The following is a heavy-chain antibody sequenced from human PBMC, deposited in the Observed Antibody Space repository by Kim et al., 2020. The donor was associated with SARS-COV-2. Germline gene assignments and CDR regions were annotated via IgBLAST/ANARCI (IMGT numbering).Heavy chain of an antibody. V-gene: IGHV3-21*04. CDR3: ARAHPFDTAMST. Sequence: GGSLRLSCAASGFIFSSYIMNWVRQAPGKGLECVSSITGNGDMYHADSVKGRFTISRDNAQNSLYLQMNSLRVEDTAVYYCARAHPFDTAMSTWGQGTQVTVSS. CDR1: GFIFSSYI. CDR2: ITGNGDM. D-gene: IGHD5-18*01. J-gene: IGHJ4*02.